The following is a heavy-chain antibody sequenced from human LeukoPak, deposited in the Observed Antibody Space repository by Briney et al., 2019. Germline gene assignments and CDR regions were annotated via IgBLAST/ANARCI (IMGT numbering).Heavy chain of an antibody. J-gene: IGHJ3*02. CDR3: ARELISVLPRPHDAFDI. V-gene: IGHV4-61*01. CDR2: IYCSGST. D-gene: IGHD2-15*01. Sequence: SETLSLSCTVSGGSSSSGSYYWSGIRQPPGKGLEWIGYIYCSGSTNYNPSLKSRVTISVDTSKNQFSLKLSSVTAADTAVYYCARELISVLPRPHDAFDIWGQGTMVTVSS. CDR1: GGSSSSGSYY.